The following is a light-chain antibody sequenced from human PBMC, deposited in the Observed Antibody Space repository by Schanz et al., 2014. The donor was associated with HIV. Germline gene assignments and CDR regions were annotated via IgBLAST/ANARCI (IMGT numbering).Light chain of an antibody. CDR2: DAS. V-gene: IGKV3-15*01. CDR1: QSVSSSY. J-gene: IGKJ1*01. CDR3: QQYNNWPPRT. Sequence: EIVMTQSPGTLSLSPGERATLSCRASQSVSSSYLAWYQQKPGQAPRLLIYDASTRATGVPVRFSGSGSGTEFTLTISSLQSEDFAVYYCQQYNNWPPRTFGQGTKVEVK.